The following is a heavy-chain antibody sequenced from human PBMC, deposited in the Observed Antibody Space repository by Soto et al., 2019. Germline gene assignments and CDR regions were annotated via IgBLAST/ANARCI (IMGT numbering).Heavy chain of an antibody. CDR3: ARAQELTGQMDV. D-gene: IGHD1-26*01. CDR2: IIPIFGTA. CDR1: GGTFSSYS. Sequence: SVKVSCKASGGTFSSYSISWARQAPGQGLEWMGGIIPIFGTANYAQKFQGRVTITADESTSTAYMELSSLRSEDTAVYYCARAQELTGQMDVWGQGTTVTVSS. V-gene: IGHV1-69*13. J-gene: IGHJ6*02.